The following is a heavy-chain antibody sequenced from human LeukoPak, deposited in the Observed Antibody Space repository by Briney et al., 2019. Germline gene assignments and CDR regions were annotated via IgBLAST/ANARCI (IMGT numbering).Heavy chain of an antibody. D-gene: IGHD1-1*01. Sequence: PGGSLRLSCAASGLSISDNYMSWVRQAPGKGLEWVSIIHSGGNIYYADSVKDRFTISRDNSKNTLYLQMNSLRAEDTAVYYCARDRGYAMDVWGQGTTVTVSS. V-gene: IGHV3-53*01. CDR3: ARDRGYAMDV. J-gene: IGHJ6*02. CDR1: GLSISDNY. CDR2: IHSGGNI.